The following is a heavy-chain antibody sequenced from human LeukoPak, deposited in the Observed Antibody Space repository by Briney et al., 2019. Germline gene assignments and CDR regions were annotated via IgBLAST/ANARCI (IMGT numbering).Heavy chain of an antibody. Sequence: ASVKVSCKASGYTFSDHYLLWMRQAPGQGLEWMGWIHPNSGGTTYAQKFQGRVTLTRDTSISTAYMDLSGLTSDDTAVYYCTREDYWGQGTLVTVSS. CDR2: IHPNSGGT. CDR1: GYTFSDHY. V-gene: IGHV1-2*02. CDR3: TREDY. J-gene: IGHJ4*02.